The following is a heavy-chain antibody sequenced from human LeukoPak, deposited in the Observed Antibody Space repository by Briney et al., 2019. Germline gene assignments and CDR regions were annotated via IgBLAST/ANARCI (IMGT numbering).Heavy chain of an antibody. J-gene: IGHJ5*02. Sequence: SETLSLTCTVSGGSISSYYWSWIRQPPGKGLEWIGYIYYSGSTNYNPSLKSRVTISVDTSKNQFSLKLSSVTAADTAVYDCAGSGPYYYGSGSYYTRHLVNWFDPWGQGTLVTVSS. CDR2: IYYSGST. CDR3: AGSGPYYYGSGSYYTRHLVNWFDP. CDR1: GGSISSYY. V-gene: IGHV4-59*01. D-gene: IGHD3-10*01.